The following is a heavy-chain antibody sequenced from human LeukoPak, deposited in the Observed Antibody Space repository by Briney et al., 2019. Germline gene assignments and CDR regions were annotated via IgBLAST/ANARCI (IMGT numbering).Heavy chain of an antibody. D-gene: IGHD6-25*01. CDR1: GFTVSSYW. CDR3: ARDPPEGGSATFDI. CDR2: MNVEGSVT. J-gene: IGHJ3*02. Sequence: GGSLRLSCAASGFTVSSYWMHWVRQVPGKGLVWVSRMNVEGSVTSYADFVKGRFTISRDNAKNSLYLQMNSLRAEDTAVYYCARDPPEGGSATFDIWGQGTMVTVSS. V-gene: IGHV3-74*01.